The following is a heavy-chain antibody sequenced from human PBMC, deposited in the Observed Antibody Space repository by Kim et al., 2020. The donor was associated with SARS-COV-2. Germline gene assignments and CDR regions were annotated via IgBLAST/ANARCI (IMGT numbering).Heavy chain of an antibody. CDR1: GYTFTSYA. V-gene: IGHV7-4-1*02. Sequence: ASVKVSCKASGYTFTSYAMNWVRQAPGQGLEWMGWINTNTGNPTYAQGFTGRFVFSLDTSVSTAYLQISSLKAEDTAVYYCARVWSGGSGSQRLYYYYYGMDVWGQGTTVTVSS. CDR3: ARVWSGGSGSQRLYYYYYGMDV. CDR2: INTNTGNP. D-gene: IGHD3-10*01. J-gene: IGHJ6*02.